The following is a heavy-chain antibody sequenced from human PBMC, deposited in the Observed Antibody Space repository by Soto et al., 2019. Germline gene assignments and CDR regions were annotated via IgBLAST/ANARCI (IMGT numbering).Heavy chain of an antibody. J-gene: IGHJ4*02. CDR3: AKDTAILLWFGEIDY. CDR1: GFTFSSYA. Sequence: GGSLRLSCAASGFTFSSYAMSWVRQAPGKGLEWVSAISGSGGSTYYADSVKGRFTISRDDSKNTLYLQMNSLRAEDTAVYYCAKDTAILLWFGEIDYWGQGTLVTVSS. V-gene: IGHV3-23*01. CDR2: ISGSGGST. D-gene: IGHD3-10*01.